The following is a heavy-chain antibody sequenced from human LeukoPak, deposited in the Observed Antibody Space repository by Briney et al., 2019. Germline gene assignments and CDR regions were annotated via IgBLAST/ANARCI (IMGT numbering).Heavy chain of an antibody. D-gene: IGHD1-26*01. V-gene: IGHV3-53*01. J-gene: IGHJ4*02. CDR2: IYSGGST. Sequence: TGGSLRLSCAASGFTVSSNYMSWVRQAPGKGLEWVSVIYSGGSTYYADSVKGRFTISRDNSKNTLYLQMNSLRAEDTAVYYCARDWYSGSYYRGYWGQGTLVTVSS. CDR1: GFTVSSNY. CDR3: ARDWYSGSYYRGY.